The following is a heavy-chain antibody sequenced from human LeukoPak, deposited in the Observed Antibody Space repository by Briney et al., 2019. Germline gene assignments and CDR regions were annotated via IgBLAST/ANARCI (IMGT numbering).Heavy chain of an antibody. CDR3: AEQWLAKSHFDY. CDR2: ISGSGGST. Sequence: GGSLRLSCAASGFTLSSYAMSWVRQAPGKGLEWVSAISGSGGSTYYADSVKGRFTISRDNSKNTLYLQMNSLRAEDTAVYYCAEQWLAKSHFDYWGQGTLVTVSS. D-gene: IGHD6-19*01. V-gene: IGHV3-23*01. J-gene: IGHJ4*02. CDR1: GFTLSSYA.